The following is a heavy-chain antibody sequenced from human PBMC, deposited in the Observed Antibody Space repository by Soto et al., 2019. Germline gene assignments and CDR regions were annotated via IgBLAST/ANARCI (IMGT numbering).Heavy chain of an antibody. Sequence: GSLRLSCAASGFTFSSYSMNWVRQAPGKGLEWVSSISSSSSYIYYADSVKGRFTISRDNAKNSLYLQMNSLRSEDTAVYYCARDNLVLMVYAFDYWGQGTLVTVSS. V-gene: IGHV3-21*01. CDR2: ISSSSSYI. CDR1: GFTFSSYS. J-gene: IGHJ4*02. D-gene: IGHD2-8*01. CDR3: ARDNLVLMVYAFDY.